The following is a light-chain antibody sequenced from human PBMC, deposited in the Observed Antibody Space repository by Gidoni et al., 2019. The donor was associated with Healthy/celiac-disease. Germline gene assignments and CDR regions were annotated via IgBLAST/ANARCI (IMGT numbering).Light chain of an antibody. V-gene: IGKV1-39*01. CDR3: QQSYSTLFT. CDR1: QSISSY. J-gene: IGKJ3*01. Sequence: DIQMTQSPSSLSASVGARVTITCRASQSISSYLNWYQQKPGKAPKLLIYAASSLQSGVPSRFSGSGSGTDLTLTISSLQPEDFATYYCQQSYSTLFTFGPGTKVDIK. CDR2: AAS.